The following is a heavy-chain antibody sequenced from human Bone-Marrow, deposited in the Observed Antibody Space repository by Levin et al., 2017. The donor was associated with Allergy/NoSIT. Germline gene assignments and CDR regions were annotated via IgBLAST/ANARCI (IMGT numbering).Heavy chain of an antibody. D-gene: IGHD3-9*01. CDR3: ARQYGSGTYFDYDAFDI. CDR1: GYTFTRHW. Sequence: GGSLRLSCKGSGYTFTRHWIGWVRQMPGKGLEWMGIIYPGDSDTRYSPSFQGQVSMSADKSISTAYLQWSSLKASATAMYYCARQYGSGTYFDYDAFDIWGQGTMDSVSS. V-gene: IGHV5-51*01. CDR2: IYPGDSDT. J-gene: IGHJ3*02.